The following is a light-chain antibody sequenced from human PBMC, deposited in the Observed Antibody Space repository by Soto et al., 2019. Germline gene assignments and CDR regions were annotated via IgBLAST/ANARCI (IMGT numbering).Light chain of an antibody. CDR1: QGISSY. CDR3: QQLNSYLSLT. V-gene: IGKV1-9*01. J-gene: IGKJ4*01. CDR2: AAS. Sequence: DIQLTQSPSFLSASVGDRVTITCRASQGISSYLAWYQQKPGKAPKLLIYAASTLQSGVPSRFSGSGSGTEFNLTISSLQPEDFATYYCQQLNSYLSLTFGGGTKVEIK.